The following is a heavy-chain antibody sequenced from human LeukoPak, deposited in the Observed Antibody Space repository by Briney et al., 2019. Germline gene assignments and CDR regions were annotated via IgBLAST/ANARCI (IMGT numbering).Heavy chain of an antibody. CDR2: ISYDGSNK. CDR3: ARVYSGSYFLYYYYGMDV. D-gene: IGHD1-26*01. J-gene: IGHJ6*02. CDR1: GFTFSSYA. V-gene: IGHV3-30-3*01. Sequence: GRSLRLSCAASGFTFSSYAMHWVRQAPGKGLEWVAVISYDGSNKYYADSVKGRFTISRDNSKNTLYLQMSSLRAEDTAVYYCARVYSGSYFLYYYYGMDVWGQGTTVTVSS.